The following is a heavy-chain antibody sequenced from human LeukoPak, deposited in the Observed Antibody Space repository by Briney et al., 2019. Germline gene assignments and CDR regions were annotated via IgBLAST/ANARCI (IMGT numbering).Heavy chain of an antibody. CDR1: GGSISSYY. CDR3: ARSKAHLSTSWYGTWFDP. D-gene: IGHD2-2*01. V-gene: IGHV4-59*01. Sequence: KPSETLSLTCTVSGGSISSYYWSWIRQPPGKGLEWIGYIYYSGSTNYNPSLKCRVTISVDTSKNQFSLKLSSVTAADTAVYYCARSKAHLSTSWYGTWFDPWGQGTLVTVSS. J-gene: IGHJ5*02. CDR2: IYYSGST.